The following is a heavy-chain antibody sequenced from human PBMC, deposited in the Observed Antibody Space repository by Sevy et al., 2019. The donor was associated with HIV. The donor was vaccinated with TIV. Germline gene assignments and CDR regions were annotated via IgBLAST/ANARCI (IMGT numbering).Heavy chain of an antibody. V-gene: IGHV4-59*01. J-gene: IGHJ4*02. CDR3: ARRGLDNSSGWIHYFDY. D-gene: IGHD6-19*01. CDR2: IYYSGST. CDR1: GGSISSYY. Sequence: SETLSLTCTVSGGSISSYYWSWIRQPPGKGLEWIGYIYYSGSTNYNPSLKSRVTISVDTSKNQFSLKLSSVTAADTAVYYCARRGLDNSSGWIHYFDYWGQGTLVTVSS.